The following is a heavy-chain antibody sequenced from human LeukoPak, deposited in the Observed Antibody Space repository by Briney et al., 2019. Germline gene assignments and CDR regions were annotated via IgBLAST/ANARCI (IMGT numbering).Heavy chain of an antibody. D-gene: IGHD1-26*01. CDR3: ARYSGSHDAFDI. J-gene: IGHJ3*02. CDR1: GGSISSYY. Sequence: SETLSLTCTVSGGSISSYYWSWIRQPPGKGLEWIGYIYYSGSTNYNPSLKSRVTISVDTSKNQFSLKLSPVTAADTAVYYCARYSGSHDAFDIWGQGTMVTVSS. V-gene: IGHV4-59*01. CDR2: IYYSGST.